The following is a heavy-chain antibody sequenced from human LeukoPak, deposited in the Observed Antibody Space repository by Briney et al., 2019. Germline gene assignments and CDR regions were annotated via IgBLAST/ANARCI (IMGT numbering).Heavy chain of an antibody. Sequence: ASVKVSCKASGYTFTSYGISWGRQAPGQGLEWMGRISAYNGNTNYAQKLQGRVTMTTDTSTSTAYMELRSLRSDDTAVYYCARVGPPRATIGWYFDLWGRGTLVTVSS. CDR2: ISAYNGNT. J-gene: IGHJ2*01. D-gene: IGHD5-24*01. V-gene: IGHV1-18*01. CDR1: GYTFTSYG. CDR3: ARVGPPRATIGWYFDL.